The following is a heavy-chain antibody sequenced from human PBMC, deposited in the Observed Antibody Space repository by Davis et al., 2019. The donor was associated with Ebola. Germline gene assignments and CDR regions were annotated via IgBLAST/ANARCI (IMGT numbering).Heavy chain of an antibody. D-gene: IGHD6-13*01. CDR2: ISSSSSYI. CDR3: AKDGIAAAGTKDY. J-gene: IGHJ4*02. Sequence: PGGSLRLSCAASGFTFSSYSMNWVRQAPGKGLEWVSSISSSSSYIYYADSVKGRFTISRDNSKNTLYLQMNSLRAEDTAVYYCAKDGIAAAGTKDYWGQGTLVTVSS. CDR1: GFTFSSYS. V-gene: IGHV3-21*04.